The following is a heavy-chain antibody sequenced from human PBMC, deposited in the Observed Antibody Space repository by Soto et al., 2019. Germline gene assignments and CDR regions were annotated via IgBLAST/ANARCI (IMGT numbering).Heavy chain of an antibody. CDR3: ARVPPRGDYLRGVLGY. CDR2: IYYSGST. V-gene: IGHV4-31*03. CDR1: GGSISSGGYY. Sequence: SETLSLTCTVSGGSISSGGYYWSWIRQHPGKGLEWIGYIYYSGSTYYNPSLKSRVTISVDTSKNQFSLKLSSVTAADTAVYYCARVPPRGDYLRGVLGYWGQGTLVTVS. D-gene: IGHD4-17*01. J-gene: IGHJ4*02.